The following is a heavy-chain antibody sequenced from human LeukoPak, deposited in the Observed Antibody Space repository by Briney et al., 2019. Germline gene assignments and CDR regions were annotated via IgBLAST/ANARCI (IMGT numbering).Heavy chain of an antibody. V-gene: IGHV3-23*01. CDR3: AKLGNYYDILTAYHDY. J-gene: IGHJ4*02. CDR1: GFTFSSYA. D-gene: IGHD3-9*01. Sequence: PGGSLRLSCAASGFTFSSYAMSWVRQAPGKGLEWVSAISGSGGSPYYADSVKGRFTISRDNSKNALYLQMNSLRAEDTAVYYCAKLGNYYDILTAYHDYWGQGTLVTVSS. CDR2: ISGSGGSP.